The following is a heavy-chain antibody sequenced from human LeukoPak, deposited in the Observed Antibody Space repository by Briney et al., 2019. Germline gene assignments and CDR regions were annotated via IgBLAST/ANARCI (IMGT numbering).Heavy chain of an antibody. V-gene: IGHV1-2*02. CDR2: INPNSGGT. CDR1: GYTFTGYY. J-gene: IGHJ6*03. Sequence: GASVKVSCKPSGYTFTGYYLHWVRQAPGQGLEWMGWINPNSGGTNYAQKFQGRVTMTRDTSISTAYMDLNRLRSDDTAVYYCARVVAVTGTPVYYMDVWGKGTTVTVSS. CDR3: ARVVAVTGTPVYYMDV. D-gene: IGHD6-19*01.